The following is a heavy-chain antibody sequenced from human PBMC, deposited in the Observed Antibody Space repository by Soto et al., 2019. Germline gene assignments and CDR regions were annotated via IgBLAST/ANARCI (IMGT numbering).Heavy chain of an antibody. D-gene: IGHD1-20*01. Sequence: GGSLRLSCAASGFTFSSYGMHWVRQAPGKGLEWVAVIWYDGSNKYYADSVKGRFTISRDNSKNTLYLQMNSLRAEDTAVYYCARTLFDVTGIFDYWGQGTLVTVSS. J-gene: IGHJ4*02. CDR2: IWYDGSNK. V-gene: IGHV3-33*01. CDR3: ARTLFDVTGIFDY. CDR1: GFTFSSYG.